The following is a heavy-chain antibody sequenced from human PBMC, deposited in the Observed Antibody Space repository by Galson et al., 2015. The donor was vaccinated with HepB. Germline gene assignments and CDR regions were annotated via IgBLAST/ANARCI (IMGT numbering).Heavy chain of an antibody. CDR2: ISSTSIYI. CDR1: GFTFSSYS. CDR3: ARGGGRGLTGYPEIDS. J-gene: IGHJ4*02. Sequence: SLRLSCAASGFTFSSYSMNWVRQAPGKGLEWVSAISSTSIYIYYADSVKGRFTIARDNAKNSLYLQMNSLRAEDTAVYYCARGGGRGLTGYPEIDSWGQGTLITVSS. V-gene: IGHV3-21*01. D-gene: IGHD3-9*01.